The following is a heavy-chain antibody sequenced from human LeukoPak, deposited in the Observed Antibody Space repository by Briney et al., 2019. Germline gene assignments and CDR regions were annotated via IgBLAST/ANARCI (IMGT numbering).Heavy chain of an antibody. Sequence: SETLSLTCTVSGGSISSYYWGWIRQPPGKGLEWIGYIHYSGSTNYNPSLKSRVTISVTSKNQVSLKLSSVTAADTAVYYCARGSGWLQSFDYWGQGTLVTVSS. CDR2: IHYSGST. CDR3: ARGSGWLQSFDY. CDR1: GGSISSYY. J-gene: IGHJ4*02. V-gene: IGHV4-59*01. D-gene: IGHD5-24*01.